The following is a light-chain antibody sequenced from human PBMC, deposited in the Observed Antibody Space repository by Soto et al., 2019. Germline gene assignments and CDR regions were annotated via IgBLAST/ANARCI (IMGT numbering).Light chain of an antibody. Sequence: DIVMTQSPDSLAVSLGKRATINCKSSQSVLYSSNNKNYLAWYQQKPGQPPKLLIYWASTRESGVPDRFSGSGSGTDFTLTISSLQADDVAVYYCQQYYSTPKTFGQGTKVEIK. CDR3: QQYYSTPKT. CDR1: QSVLYSSNNKNY. V-gene: IGKV4-1*01. CDR2: WAS. J-gene: IGKJ1*01.